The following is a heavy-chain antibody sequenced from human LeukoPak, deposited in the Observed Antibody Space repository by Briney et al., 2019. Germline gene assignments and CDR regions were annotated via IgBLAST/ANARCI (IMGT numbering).Heavy chain of an antibody. D-gene: IGHD2-15*01. CDR1: GFTFRNYW. CDR3: ARGGGLNTNFDY. Sequence: GGSLRLSCAASGFTFRNYWMGWVRQAPGKGLEWVANTKPDGSAEYYADSVRGRFTTSRDNANNLLYLQMNRLRAEDTAVYYCARGGGLNTNFDYWGQGTLVTVSS. V-gene: IGHV3-7*01. CDR2: TKPDGSAE. J-gene: IGHJ4*02.